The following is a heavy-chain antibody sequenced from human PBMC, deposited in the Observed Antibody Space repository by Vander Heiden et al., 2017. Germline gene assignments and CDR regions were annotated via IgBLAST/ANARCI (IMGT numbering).Heavy chain of an antibody. CDR1: GFTLSISS. J-gene: IGHJ6*02. CDR2: ISNDGGNK. Sequence: QVQLVESGAGLVQPGRSLRPSCAGPGFTLSISSMHAVPQAPGKGLEWVAVISNDGGNKYYPDSVKGRFTVSRDNSKSTLYLEMNSLRAEDTAVYYCARDLWSRDSFNKFYGLDVWGQGTTLTVS. CDR3: ARDLWSRDSFNKFYGLDV. V-gene: IGHV3-30-3*01. D-gene: IGHD1-1*01.